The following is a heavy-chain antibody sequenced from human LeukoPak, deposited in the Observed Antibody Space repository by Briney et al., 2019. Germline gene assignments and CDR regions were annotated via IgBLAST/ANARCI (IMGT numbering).Heavy chain of an antibody. Sequence: SETLSLTCAVYGGSFSGYYWSWIRQPPGKGLEWIGEINHSGSTNYNPSLKSRVTISVDTSKNKFSLKLSSVTAADTAVYYCARLTKRNVLLWFANWYFDLWGRGTLVTVSS. J-gene: IGHJ2*01. CDR1: GGSFSGYY. D-gene: IGHD3-10*01. CDR2: INHSGST. CDR3: ARLTKRNVLLWFANWYFDL. V-gene: IGHV4-34*01.